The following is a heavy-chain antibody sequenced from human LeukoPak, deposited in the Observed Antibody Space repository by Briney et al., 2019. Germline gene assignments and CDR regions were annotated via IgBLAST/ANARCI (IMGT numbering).Heavy chain of an antibody. J-gene: IGHJ4*02. V-gene: IGHV3-21*01. CDR3: ARDYGDYVFDY. Sequence: GGSLRLSCAASGFTFSSYSMNWVRQAPGKGLEWVSSISSSSYIYYADSVKGRFTISRDNAKNSLYLQMNSLRAEDTAVYYCARDYGDYVFDYWGQGTPVTVSS. CDR1: GFTFSSYS. D-gene: IGHD4-17*01. CDR2: ISSSSYI.